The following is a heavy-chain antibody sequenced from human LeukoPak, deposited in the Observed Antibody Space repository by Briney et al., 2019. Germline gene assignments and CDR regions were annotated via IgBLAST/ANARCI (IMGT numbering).Heavy chain of an antibody. J-gene: IGHJ4*02. CDR2: VNPSGGST. V-gene: IGHV1-46*01. CDR3: ARDRWYPNTLIDY. D-gene: IGHD6-13*01. CDR1: IYTFTSYY. Sequence: ASVKVSCKASIYTFTSYYMHWVRQAPGQGLEWMGIVNPSGGSTNYAQKFQGRVTMTRDTSTSTVYMELSNLRSEDTAVYYCARDRWYPNTLIDYWGQRTLVTVSS.